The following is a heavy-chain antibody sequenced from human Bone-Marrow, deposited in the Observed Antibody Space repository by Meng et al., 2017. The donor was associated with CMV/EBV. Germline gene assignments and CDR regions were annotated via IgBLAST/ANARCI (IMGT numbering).Heavy chain of an antibody. CDR2: IRYDGSNK. CDR1: GFTFSSYG. J-gene: IGHJ4*02. D-gene: IGHD6-6*01. Sequence: GESLKISCAASGFTFSSYGMHWVRQAPGKGLEWVAFIRYDGSNKYYADCVKGRFTISRDNSKNTLYLQMNSLRAEDTAVYYCAKGLGYSSSGGGIDDWGQGTLVTVSS. V-gene: IGHV3-30*02. CDR3: AKGLGYSSSGGGIDD.